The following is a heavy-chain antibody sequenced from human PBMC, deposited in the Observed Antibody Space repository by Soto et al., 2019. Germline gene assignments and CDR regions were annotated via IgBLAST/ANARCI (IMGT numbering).Heavy chain of an antibody. CDR2: IVVGSGNT. CDR1: GYTFTSYG. D-gene: IGHD5-12*01. Sequence: SVKVSCKASGYTFTSYGISWVRQARGQRLEWIGWIVVGSGNTNYAQKFQERVTITRDMSTSTAYMELSSLRSEDTAVYYCAAGGYSGYAWDYWGQGTLVTVSS. CDR3: AAGGYSGYAWDY. V-gene: IGHV1-58*02. J-gene: IGHJ4*02.